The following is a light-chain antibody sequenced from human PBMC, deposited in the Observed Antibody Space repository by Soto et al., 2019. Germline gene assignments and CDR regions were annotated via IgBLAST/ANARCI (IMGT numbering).Light chain of an antibody. V-gene: IGKV3-15*01. CDR3: QQRSNWPLT. Sequence: EIVMTQSPATLSVSPGERATLSCRTSQSVSGNLAWYQQKPGQAPRLLIYGASTRATGIPARFSGGGSGTEFTLTISSLEPEDFAVYYCQQRSNWPLTFGGGTKVEIK. J-gene: IGKJ4*01. CDR2: GAS. CDR1: QSVSGN.